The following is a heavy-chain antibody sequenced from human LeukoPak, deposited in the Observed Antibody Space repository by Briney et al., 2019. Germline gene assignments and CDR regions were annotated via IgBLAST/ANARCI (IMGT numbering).Heavy chain of an antibody. V-gene: IGHV1-46*01. D-gene: IGHD3-22*01. CDR3: ARDHSPDQFYYDSSGYPPPNGWFDP. CDR1: GYTFTSYY. Sequence: ASVKVSCKASGYTFTSYYMHWVRQAPGQGLEWMGIINPSGGSTSYAQKFQGRVTMTRDTSTSTVYMELSSLRSEDTAVYYCARDHSPDQFYYDSSGYPPPNGWFDPWGQGTLVTVSS. J-gene: IGHJ5*02. CDR2: INPSGGST.